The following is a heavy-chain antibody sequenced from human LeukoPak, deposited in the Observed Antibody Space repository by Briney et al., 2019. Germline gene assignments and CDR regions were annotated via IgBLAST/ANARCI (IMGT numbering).Heavy chain of an antibody. Sequence: SEPLSLTCTLSGVSIHSYWSWIRQPAGKGLEWIRRISGSGTINYNPALQSRLTISIDTSKNQFSLQLMSVTAADTAVYYCARDSGTTGEVKFDPWGQGTLVTVSS. CDR3: ARDSGTTGEVKFDP. D-gene: IGHD3-10*01. V-gene: IGHV4-4*07. J-gene: IGHJ5*02. CDR1: GVSIHSY. CDR2: ISGSGTI.